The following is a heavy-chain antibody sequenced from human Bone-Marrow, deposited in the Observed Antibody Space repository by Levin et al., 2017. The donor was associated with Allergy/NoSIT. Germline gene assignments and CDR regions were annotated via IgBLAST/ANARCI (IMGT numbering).Heavy chain of an antibody. CDR2: ILPVLGIP. CDR1: GATFNTHP. Sequence: KISCKASGATFNTHPINWVRQAPGQGHEWMGRILPVLGIPKYAQRFRDRLIITADKSTATVYMELSSARSDDTATYYCERGGEDNFNRRDTWGQGTLVTVSS. D-gene: IGHD1-1*01. V-gene: IGHV1-69*02. CDR3: ERGGEDNFNRRDT. J-gene: IGHJ5*02.